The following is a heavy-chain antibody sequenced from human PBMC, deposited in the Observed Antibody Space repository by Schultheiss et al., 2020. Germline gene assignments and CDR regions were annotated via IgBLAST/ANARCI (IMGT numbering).Heavy chain of an antibody. CDR2: INHSGST. Sequence: SQTLSLTCAVYGGSFSGYYWSWIRQPPGKGLEWIGEINHSGSTNYNPSLKSRVTISVDTSKNQFSLKLSSVTAADTAVYYCARAQSDLDPCLDYWGQGTLVTVSS. CDR3: ARAQSDLDPCLDY. V-gene: IGHV4-34*01. CDR1: GGSFSGYY. J-gene: IGHJ4*02.